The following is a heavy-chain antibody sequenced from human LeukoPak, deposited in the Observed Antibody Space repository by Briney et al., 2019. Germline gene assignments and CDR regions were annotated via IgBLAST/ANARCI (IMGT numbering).Heavy chain of an antibody. Sequence: SETLSLTCAVYGGSFSGYYWSWIRQPPGKGLEWIGEINHSGSTNYNPSLKSRVTISVDTSKNQFSLKLSSVTAADTAVYYCARQGGSYRRGAFDIWGQGTMVTVSS. D-gene: IGHD1-26*01. J-gene: IGHJ3*02. CDR2: INHSGST. CDR1: GGSFSGYY. CDR3: ARQGGSYRRGAFDI. V-gene: IGHV4-34*01.